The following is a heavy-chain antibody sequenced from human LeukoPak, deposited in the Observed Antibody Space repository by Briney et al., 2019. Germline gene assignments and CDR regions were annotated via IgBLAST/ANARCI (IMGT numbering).Heavy chain of an antibody. CDR2: IDWDDDK. Sequence: SGPALVKPTQTLTLTCISSGFSLSTSGMCVSWIRQPPGKALEWLALIDWDDDKYYNTSLKTRLTISKDTSKNQVVLTMTNMDPVDTATYFCARYLYGDSASYFDYWGQGSLVIVSS. CDR3: ARYLYGDSASYFDY. D-gene: IGHD4-17*01. CDR1: GFSLSTSGMC. V-gene: IGHV2-70*01. J-gene: IGHJ4*02.